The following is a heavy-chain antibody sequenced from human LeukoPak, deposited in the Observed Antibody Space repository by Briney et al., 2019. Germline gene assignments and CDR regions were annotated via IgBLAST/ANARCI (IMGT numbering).Heavy chain of an antibody. V-gene: IGHV1-69*10. CDR1: GGTFSSYA. D-gene: IGHD2-15*01. CDR3: ARTNDCSGGSCYSYHFDY. Sequence: SVKVSCKASGGTFSSYAISWVRQAPGQGLEWMGWIIPILGIANYAQKFQGRVTITADKSTSTAYMELSSLRSEDTAVYYCARTNDCSGGSCYSYHFDYWGQGTLVTVSS. J-gene: IGHJ4*02. CDR2: IIPILGIA.